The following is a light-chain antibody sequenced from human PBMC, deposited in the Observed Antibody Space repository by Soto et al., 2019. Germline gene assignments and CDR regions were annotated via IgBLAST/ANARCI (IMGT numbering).Light chain of an antibody. CDR3: ISYAGSKNFIL. CDR2: EVN. Sequence: QSVLTQPPSASGSPGQSVTISCTGTTSDVGGYNYVSWYQLHPGKVPKLIISEVNQRPSGVPDRFSGSKSGSTASLTVSGLPAEDEAEYFGISYAGSKNFILFGGGTKLAVL. V-gene: IGLV2-8*01. CDR1: TSDVGGYNY. J-gene: IGLJ2*01.